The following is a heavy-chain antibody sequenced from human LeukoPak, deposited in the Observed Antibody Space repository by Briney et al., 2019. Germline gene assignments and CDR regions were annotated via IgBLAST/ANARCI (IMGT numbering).Heavy chain of an antibody. Sequence: GGSLRLSCAASGFILSSYSINWVRQAPGKGLEWVSCMSGSSNYIYYTDSVKGRFTLSRDNAKNSLYLQMNSLRAEDTAVYYCARGGNYDILTGYYLHWGQGTLVTVSS. V-gene: IGHV3-21*01. J-gene: IGHJ4*02. CDR1: GFILSSYS. CDR3: ARGGNYDILTGYYLH. CDR2: MSGSSNYI. D-gene: IGHD3-9*01.